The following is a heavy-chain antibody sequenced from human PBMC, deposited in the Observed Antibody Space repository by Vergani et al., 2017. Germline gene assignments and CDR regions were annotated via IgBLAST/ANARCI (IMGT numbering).Heavy chain of an antibody. CDR2: SYPGNSDT. CDR3: ARHKDIVVVPAANRASVGWFDP. D-gene: IGHD2-2*01. CDR1: GYSFTSYW. Sequence: EVQLVQSGAEVKKPGESLKISCKRSGYSFTSYWIGWVRQLPGKGLEWMGISYPGNSDTRYSPSFQGQVTIATDKSVSSTYLQWSSLKATDTAMYYCARHKDIVVVPAANRASVGWFDPWGQGTLVTVSS. V-gene: IGHV5-51*01. J-gene: IGHJ5*02.